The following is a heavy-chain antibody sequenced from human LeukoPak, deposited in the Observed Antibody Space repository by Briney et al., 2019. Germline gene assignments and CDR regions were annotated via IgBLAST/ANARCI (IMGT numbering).Heavy chain of an antibody. V-gene: IGHV4-59*01. D-gene: IGHD5-24*01. CDR3: ARARNGYTFDY. CDR1: GGCISSYY. Sequence: PSETLSLTCTVSGGCISSYYWSWIRQPPGKGLEWIGYIYYSGSTNYNPSLKSRVTISVDTSKNQFSLKLSSVTAADTAVYYCARARNGYTFDYWGQGTLVTVSS. CDR2: IYYSGST. J-gene: IGHJ4*02.